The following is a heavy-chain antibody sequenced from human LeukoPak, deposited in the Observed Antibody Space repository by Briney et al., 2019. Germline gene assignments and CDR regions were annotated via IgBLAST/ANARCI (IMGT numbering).Heavy chain of an antibody. J-gene: IGHJ5*02. V-gene: IGHV4-61*02. D-gene: IGHD4-17*01. CDR3: ARHPPCPTVKNWFDP. CDR1: GGSISSGSYY. Sequence: NTSQTLSLTCTVSGGSISSGSYYWSWIRQPAGKGLEWIGRIYTSGSTNYNPSLKSRVTISVDTSKNQFSLKLSSVTAADTAVYYCARHPPCPTVKNWFDPWGQGTLVTVSS. CDR2: IYTSGST.